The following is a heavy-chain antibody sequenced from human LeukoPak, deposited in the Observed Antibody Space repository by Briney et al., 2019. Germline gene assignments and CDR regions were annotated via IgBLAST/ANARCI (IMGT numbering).Heavy chain of an antibody. CDR1: GFTFGSYA. CDR3: AREGSNNSGYDLDF. Sequence: GGSLRLSCAASGFTFGSYAMNWVRQAPGKGLEWVSAITGSTGTTYYADSVKGRFTVSRDNSKNTLYLQVNSLRAEDTAVYYCAREGSNNSGYDLDFWGQGTLVTVSS. J-gene: IGHJ4*02. CDR2: ITGSTGTT. D-gene: IGHD3-9*01. V-gene: IGHV3-23*01.